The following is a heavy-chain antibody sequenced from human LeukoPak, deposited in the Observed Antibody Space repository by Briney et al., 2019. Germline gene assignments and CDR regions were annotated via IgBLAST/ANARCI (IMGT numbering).Heavy chain of an antibody. CDR3: ARRTRYCSSTSCYSWFDP. CDR1: GGSFSGYY. D-gene: IGHD2-2*02. CDR2: IYYSGST. V-gene: IGHV4-34*01. J-gene: IGHJ5*02. Sequence: PSETLSLTCAVYGGSFSGYYWSWIRQPPGKGLEWIGSIYYSGSTYYNPSLKSRVTISVDTSKNQFSLKLSSVTAADTAVYYCARRTRYCSSTSCYSWFDPWGQGTLVTVSS.